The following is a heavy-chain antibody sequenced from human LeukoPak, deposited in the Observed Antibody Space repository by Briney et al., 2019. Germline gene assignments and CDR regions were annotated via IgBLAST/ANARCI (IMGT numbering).Heavy chain of an antibody. J-gene: IGHJ4*02. Sequence: SETLSLTCTVSGGSISSYYWSWIRQPPGKGLEWIGYIYYSGSTNYNPSLKSRVTISVDTSKNQFSLKLSSVTAADTAVYYCAGYSSSWHEWIASIDYWGQGTLVTVSS. D-gene: IGHD6-13*01. V-gene: IGHV4-59*01. CDR1: GGSISSYY. CDR2: IYYSGST. CDR3: AGYSSSWHEWIASIDY.